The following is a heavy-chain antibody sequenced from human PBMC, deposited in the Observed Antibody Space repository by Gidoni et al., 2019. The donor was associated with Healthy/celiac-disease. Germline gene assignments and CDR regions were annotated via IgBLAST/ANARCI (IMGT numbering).Heavy chain of an antibody. CDR2: IFSNDEK. CDR3: ARIHRYSSSWFSPPFFDY. J-gene: IGHJ4*02. Sequence: QVTLKESGPVLVKPTETLTLTCTVPGFSLSNARMGVSWIRQPTGKALEWLSHIFSNDEKSYSTSLKSRRTISKDTSKSQVVLTMTNMDPVDKATYYCARIHRYSSSWFSPPFFDYWGQGTLVTVSS. D-gene: IGHD6-13*01. V-gene: IGHV2-26*01. CDR1: GFSLSNARMG.